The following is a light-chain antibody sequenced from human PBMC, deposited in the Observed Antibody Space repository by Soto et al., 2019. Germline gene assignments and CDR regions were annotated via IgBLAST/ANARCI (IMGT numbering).Light chain of an antibody. CDR2: GAS. V-gene: IGKV3-15*01. Sequence: EIGMSKSPATLSVSPGERATLSCRASQSVSSNLAWYQQKPGQAPRLLIYGASTRATGIPARFSGSGSGTEFTLTISSLQSEDFAVYYCQQYNNWPITFGQGTRLEIK. CDR1: QSVSSN. J-gene: IGKJ5*01. CDR3: QQYNNWPIT.